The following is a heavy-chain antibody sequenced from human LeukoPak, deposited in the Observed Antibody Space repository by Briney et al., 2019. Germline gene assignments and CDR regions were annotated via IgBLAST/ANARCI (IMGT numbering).Heavy chain of an antibody. CDR2: IYSGGST. CDR1: GFTVSSNY. J-gene: IGHJ4*02. CDR3: ARESYYYDSSGYYFDDY. D-gene: IGHD3-22*01. Sequence: PGGSLRLSCAASGFTVSSNYMSWVRQAPGKGLEWVSVIYSGGSTYYAGSVKGRFTISRDNSKNTLYLQMNSLRAEDTAVYYCARESYYYDSSGYYFDDYWGQGTLVTVSS. V-gene: IGHV3-53*01.